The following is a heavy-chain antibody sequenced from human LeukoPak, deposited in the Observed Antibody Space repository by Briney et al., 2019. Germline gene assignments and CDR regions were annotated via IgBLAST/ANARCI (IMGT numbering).Heavy chain of an antibody. J-gene: IGHJ5*02. CDR1: GGTFSSYT. D-gene: IGHD2-2*01. CDR3: AREGTSWPNWFDP. V-gene: IGHV1-69*04. Sequence: SVKVSCRASGGTFSSYTISWVRQAPGQGLEWMGRIIPILGIANYAQKFQGRVTITADKSTSTAYMELSSLRSEDTAVYYCAREGTSWPNWFDPWGQGTLVTVSS. CDR2: IIPILGIA.